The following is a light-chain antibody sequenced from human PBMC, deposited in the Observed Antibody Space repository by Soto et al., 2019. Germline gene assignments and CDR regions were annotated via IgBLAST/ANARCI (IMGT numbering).Light chain of an antibody. J-gene: IGKJ1*01. V-gene: IGKV3-20*01. CDR3: QQYGSSPQT. CDR1: QSVSSSY. Sequence: IVLSQSPGTLSLSPGERATLHCRASQSVSSSYLAWYQQKPGQAPRLLIYGASSRATGIPDRFSGSGSGTDFTLTISRLEPEDFAVYYCQQYGSSPQTLGQGTKVDI. CDR2: GAS.